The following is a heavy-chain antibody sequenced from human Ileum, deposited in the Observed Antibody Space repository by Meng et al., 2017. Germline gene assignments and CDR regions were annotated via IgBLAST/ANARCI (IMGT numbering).Heavy chain of an antibody. CDR3: ARDCSGGGCFDP. CDR1: GGAFSSSA. J-gene: IGHJ5*02. V-gene: IGHV1-69*10. Sequence: QVQLVQSGAEVKYPGSSVTVSCKASGGAFSSSAIGWLRQAPGRGLEWMGGIIPIHNASTYAQNFKGRVTLSADMATTTVYMELSSLTSDDTAVYFCARDCSGGGCFDPWGQGTLVTVSS. D-gene: IGHD2-15*01. CDR2: IIPIHNAS.